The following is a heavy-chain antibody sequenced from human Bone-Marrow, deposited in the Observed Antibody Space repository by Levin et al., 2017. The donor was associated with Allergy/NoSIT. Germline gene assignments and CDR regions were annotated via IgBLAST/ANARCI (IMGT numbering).Heavy chain of an antibody. J-gene: IGHJ3*02. V-gene: IGHV1-69*13. CDR2: IIPIFGTA. CDR3: ARDASGSYSAKDAFDI. D-gene: IGHD1-26*01. Sequence: SVKVSCKASGGTFSSYAISWVRQAPGQGLEWMGGIIPIFGTANYAQKFQGRVTITADESTSTAYMELSSLRSEDTAVYYCARDASGSYSAKDAFDIWGQGTMVTVSS. CDR1: GGTFSSYA.